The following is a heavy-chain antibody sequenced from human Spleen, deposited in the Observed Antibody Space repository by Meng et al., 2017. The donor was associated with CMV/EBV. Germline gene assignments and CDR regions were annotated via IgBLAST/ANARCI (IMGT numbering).Heavy chain of an antibody. CDR3: AREEPILVGSAFNGGMDV. CDR2: IYYSGTT. CDR1: GGSVNSGTYY. J-gene: IGHJ6*02. D-gene: IGHD3-10*02. Sequence: SESLSLTCTVSGGSVNSGTYYWSWIRQTPGKGLEWIGYIYYSGTTNYNPTLKSRVTISVDTSKNQFSLKLSSVTAADTAVYYCAREEPILVGSAFNGGMDVWGQGTTVTVSS. V-gene: IGHV4-61*01.